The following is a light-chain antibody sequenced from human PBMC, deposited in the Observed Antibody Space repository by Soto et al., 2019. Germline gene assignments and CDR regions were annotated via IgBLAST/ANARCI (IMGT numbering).Light chain of an antibody. CDR1: QGISSY. CDR2: GAS. V-gene: IGKV1-9*01. CDR3: QQLNAYPLT. J-gene: IGKJ5*01. Sequence: DIQLTQSPSFLSASVGDRVTITCRASQGISSYLAWFQQKPGRAPNLLIYGASTLQGGVPSRFSGSGSGTDFTLTISNLQPEDFATYYCQQLNAYPLTFGQGTRLEIK.